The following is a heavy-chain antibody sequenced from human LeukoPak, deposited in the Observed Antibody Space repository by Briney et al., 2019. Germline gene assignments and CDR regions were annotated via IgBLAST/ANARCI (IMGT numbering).Heavy chain of an antibody. CDR1: GFTFSSYA. D-gene: IGHD2-2*02. CDR3: AKGQYRSSTSCYTGGFDY. J-gene: IGHJ4*02. Sequence: GGSLRLSCAASGFTFSSYAMSWVRQAPGKGLEWVSAISGSGGSTYYADSVKGRFTISRDNSKNTLYLLMNSLRAEDTAVYYCAKGQYRSSTSCYTGGFDYWGQGTLVTVSS. V-gene: IGHV3-23*01. CDR2: ISGSGGST.